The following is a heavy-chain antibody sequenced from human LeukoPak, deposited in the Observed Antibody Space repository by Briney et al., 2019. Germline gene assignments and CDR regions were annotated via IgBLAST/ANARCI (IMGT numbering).Heavy chain of an antibody. V-gene: IGHV4-30-4*08. CDR1: GGSIRIGYYF. Sequence: PSETLSLICTVSGGSIRIGYYFWSWIRQPPGKGLELIGHIYYSGSTYYTQSLKSRVTISVDTSKNQFYLKLSSVTGADTAVYYCARDREYSNNDAFDIWGERTMVTVSS. CDR3: ARDREYSNNDAFDI. CDR2: IYYSGST. D-gene: IGHD4-11*01. J-gene: IGHJ3*02.